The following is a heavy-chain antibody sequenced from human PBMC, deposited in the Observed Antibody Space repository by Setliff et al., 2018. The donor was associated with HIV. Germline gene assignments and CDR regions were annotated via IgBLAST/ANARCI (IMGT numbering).Heavy chain of an antibody. Sequence: ASVKVSCKTSGYTFTDHYIHWVRQAPGQGLEWMGWINCESGDTKYAQKFQGRVTMTRDTSISTGYMELSSLTSDDTAIYYCARDMFEIWERSLAKGDEFDPWGQGSLVTVSS. CDR1: GYTFTDHY. J-gene: IGHJ5*02. CDR2: INCESGDT. D-gene: IGHD3-10*02. CDR3: ARDMFEIWERSLAKGDEFDP. V-gene: IGHV1-2*02.